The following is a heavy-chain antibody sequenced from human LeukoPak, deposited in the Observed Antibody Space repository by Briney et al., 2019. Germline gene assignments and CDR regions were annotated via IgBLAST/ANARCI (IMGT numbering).Heavy chain of an antibody. Sequence: GGPLRLSCVASGFSFSSYRMSWVRQAPGKGLEWVSSTTNSGTYVYYAESVKGLFNISRDNAKNSLYLQMNSLRAEDTAVYYCARDFRDLHYYGMGVWGQGTTVTVSS. CDR2: TTNSGTYV. CDR3: ARDFRDLHYYGMGV. CDR1: GFSFSSYR. V-gene: IGHV3-21*01. J-gene: IGHJ6*02.